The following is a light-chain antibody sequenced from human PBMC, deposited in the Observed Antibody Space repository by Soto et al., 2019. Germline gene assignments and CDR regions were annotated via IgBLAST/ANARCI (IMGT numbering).Light chain of an antibody. V-gene: IGLV2-14*01. J-gene: IGLJ1*01. CDR2: EVS. Sequence: QSALAQPASVSGSPGQSITISCTGTSSDVGSYNYVSWYQQHPGKAPKLMIYEVSDRPSGISSRFSGSKSGNTASLTISGLHTECEADYYCSSYTSCSTLFGTGSKVTAL. CDR1: SSDVGSYNY. CDR3: SSYTSCSTL.